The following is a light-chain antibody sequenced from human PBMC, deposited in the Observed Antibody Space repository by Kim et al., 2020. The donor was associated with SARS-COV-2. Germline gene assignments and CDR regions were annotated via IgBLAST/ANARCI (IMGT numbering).Light chain of an antibody. CDR2: EDD. V-gene: IGLV6-57*03. CDR1: SGSIADNY. Sequence: GRTLTISCTRSSGSIADNYVQWYQQRPGGGPTTVIYEDDQRPSGVSDRFSVSIDNSSNSASLTISGLRTEDEADYYCQSYNRDNVIFGGGTQLTVL. J-gene: IGLJ2*01. CDR3: QSYNRDNVI.